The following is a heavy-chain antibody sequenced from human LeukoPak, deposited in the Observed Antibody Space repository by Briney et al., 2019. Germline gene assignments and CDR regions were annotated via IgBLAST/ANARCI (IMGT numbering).Heavy chain of an antibody. Sequence: GGSLRLSCAASGFTFSSYGMHWVRQAPGKGLEWVAVIWYDGSNKYYADSVKGRFTISRDNSKNTLYLQMNSLRAEATAVYYCARGDTAMVKIDYWGQGTLVTVSS. CDR1: GFTFSSYG. D-gene: IGHD5-18*01. CDR3: ARGDTAMVKIDY. V-gene: IGHV3-33*01. CDR2: IWYDGSNK. J-gene: IGHJ4*02.